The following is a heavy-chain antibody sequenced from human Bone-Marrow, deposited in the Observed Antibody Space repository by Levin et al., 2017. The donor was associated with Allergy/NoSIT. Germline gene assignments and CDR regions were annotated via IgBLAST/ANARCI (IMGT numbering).Heavy chain of an antibody. CDR3: ARDAQTSPTRNYGMDV. CDR1: GDSISRYY. J-gene: IGHJ6*02. CDR2: IYYSGST. Sequence: PSETLSLTCTVSGDSISRYYWSWIRQPPGKGLEWIGYIYYSGSTNYNPSLKSRVTISVDTSKNQFSLDLNLVTAADTAVYYCARDAQTSPTRNYGMDVWGQGTTVTVSS. V-gene: IGHV4-59*01.